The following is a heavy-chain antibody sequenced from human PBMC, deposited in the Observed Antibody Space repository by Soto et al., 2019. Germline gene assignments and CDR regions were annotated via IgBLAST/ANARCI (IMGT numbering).Heavy chain of an antibody. CDR2: ISSSSSYI. CDR1: GFTFSSYS. J-gene: IGHJ6*02. Sequence: PGGSLRLSCAASGFTFSSYSMNWVRQAPGKGLEWVSSISSSSSYIYYADSVRGRFTISRDNAKNSLYLQMNSLRAEDTAVYYCARDRAVPNLYYYGMDVWGQGTTVTVSS. CDR3: ARDRAVPNLYYYGMDV. V-gene: IGHV3-21*01. D-gene: IGHD2-2*01.